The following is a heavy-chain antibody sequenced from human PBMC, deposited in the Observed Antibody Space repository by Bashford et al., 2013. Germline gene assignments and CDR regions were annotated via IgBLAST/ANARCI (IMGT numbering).Heavy chain of an antibody. CDR3: ARVEMSLGDYDYYGMDV. D-gene: IGHD5-24*01. CDR2: ISAYNGNT. CDR1: GYTFTSYG. Sequence: ASVKVSCKASGYTFTSYGISWVRQAPGQGLEWMGWISAYNGNTNYAQKLQGRVTMTTDTSTSTAYMELRSLRSDDTAVYYCARVEMSLGDYDYYGMDVWGQGTTVTVSS. V-gene: IGHV1-18*01. J-gene: IGHJ6*02.